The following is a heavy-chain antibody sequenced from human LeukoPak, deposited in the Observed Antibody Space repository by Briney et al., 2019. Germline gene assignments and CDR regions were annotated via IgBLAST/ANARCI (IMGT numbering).Heavy chain of an antibody. Sequence: GGSLRLSCAASGFTFSSYAMHWVRQAPGKGLEWVAVISYDGSNKYYADSVKGRFTISRDNSKNTLYLQMNSLRAEDTAVYYCARDGGDYDILTGYPYYFDYWGQGTLVTVSS. D-gene: IGHD3-9*01. CDR2: ISYDGSNK. CDR1: GFTFSSYA. CDR3: ARDGGDYDILTGYPYYFDY. J-gene: IGHJ4*02. V-gene: IGHV3-30-3*01.